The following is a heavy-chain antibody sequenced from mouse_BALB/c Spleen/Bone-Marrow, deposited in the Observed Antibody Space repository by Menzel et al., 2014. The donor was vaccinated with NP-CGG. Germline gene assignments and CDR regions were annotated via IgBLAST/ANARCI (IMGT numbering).Heavy chain of an antibody. CDR3: ARGDYRYDGFAY. CDR1: GYAFTNYL. Sequence: QVQLQQSGAELVRPGTSVKVSCKASGYAFTNYLIEWVKQRPGQGLEWIGVINPGSGGTNYNEKFKGKATLTAVKSSSTAYMQLSSLTSDDSAVYFCARGDYRYDGFAYWGQGTLVTVSA. CDR2: INPGSGGT. D-gene: IGHD2-14*01. V-gene: IGHV1-54*01. J-gene: IGHJ3*01.